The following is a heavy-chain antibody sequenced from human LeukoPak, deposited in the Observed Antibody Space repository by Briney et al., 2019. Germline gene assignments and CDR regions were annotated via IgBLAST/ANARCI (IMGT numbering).Heavy chain of an antibody. V-gene: IGHV4-61*01. J-gene: IGHJ3*02. CDR3: ARARSDSSSPDRDDAFDI. D-gene: IGHD6-13*01. Sequence: PSETLSLTCTVSGYSISSGYYWGWIRQPPGKGLEWIGYIYYSGSTNYNPSLKSRVTISVDTSKNQFSLKLSSVTAADTAVYYCARARSDSSSPDRDDAFDIWGQGTMVTASS. CDR1: GYSISSGYY. CDR2: IYYSGST.